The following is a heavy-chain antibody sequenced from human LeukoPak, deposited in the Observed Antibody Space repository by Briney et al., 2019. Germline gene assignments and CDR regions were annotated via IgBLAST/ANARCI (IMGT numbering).Heavy chain of an antibody. CDR1: GFTFDDYA. Sequence: GGSLRLSCAASGFTFDDYAMHWVRQAPGKGLEWVSGISWNSGSIGYADSVKGRFTISRDNAKNSLYLQMNSLRAEDTALYYCATGGCQELLVSSCFDVWGQGTPVTVAS. V-gene: IGHV3-9*01. CDR3: ATGGCQELLVSSCFDV. J-gene: IGHJ4*02. D-gene: IGHD3-10*01. CDR2: ISWNSGSI.